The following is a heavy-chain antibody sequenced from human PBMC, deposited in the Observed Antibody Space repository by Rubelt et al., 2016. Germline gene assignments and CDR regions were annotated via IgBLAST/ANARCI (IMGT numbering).Heavy chain of an antibody. Sequence: QVQLQESGPGLVKPSETLSLTCTVSGGSITSYYWTWIRQPPGKGLEWIGYIYYSGSTSYNPSLKSRVPITVDTSKSQFSLNLSSGTAADTAVYYCASGGYYYDSSGLDWGQGTLVTVSS. J-gene: IGHJ4*02. CDR2: IYYSGST. CDR1: GGSITSYY. CDR3: ASGGYYYDSSGLD. D-gene: IGHD3-22*01. V-gene: IGHV4-59*01.